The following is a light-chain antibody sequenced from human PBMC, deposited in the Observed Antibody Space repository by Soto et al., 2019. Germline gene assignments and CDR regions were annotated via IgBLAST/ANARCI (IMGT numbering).Light chain of an antibody. CDR1: QSMSSY. V-gene: IGKV1-39*01. CDR3: QQSYSPPRG. CDR2: AAS. Sequence: DIQMTQSPSSLSASVGDRVTITCRASQSMSSYLHWYQQKPGKAPKHLIYAASSLQSGGASRFSGSGSGTAFTLTISSLQPEDFAAYYCQQSYSPPRGFGQGTKGEIK. J-gene: IGKJ1*01.